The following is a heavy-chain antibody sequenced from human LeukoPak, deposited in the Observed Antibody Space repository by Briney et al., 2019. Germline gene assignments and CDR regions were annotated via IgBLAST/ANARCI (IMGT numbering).Heavy chain of an antibody. Sequence: GGSLRLSCAASGFTFSSYGMHWVRQAPGKGLEWVAFIRYDGSNKYYADSVKGRFTISRDNSKNTLYLQMNSLRAEDTAVYYCAKWQYSGYDRGKDDYWGQGTLVTVSS. V-gene: IGHV3-30*02. J-gene: IGHJ4*02. D-gene: IGHD5-12*01. CDR2: IRYDGSNK. CDR1: GFTFSSYG. CDR3: AKWQYSGYDRGKDDY.